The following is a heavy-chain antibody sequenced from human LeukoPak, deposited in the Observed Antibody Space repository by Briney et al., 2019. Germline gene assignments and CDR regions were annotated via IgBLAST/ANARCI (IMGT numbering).Heavy chain of an antibody. Sequence: KPSETLSLTCTVSGGSISSYYWSWVRQPPGKGREWIGYIYATGSTNYNPSLKSRVTISVDTSKNQFSLNLRSVTAADTAVYYCARHGSVRSPLGPWGQGTLVTVSS. CDR3: ARHGSVRSPLGP. V-gene: IGHV4-4*09. CDR2: IYATGST. CDR1: GGSISSYY. J-gene: IGHJ5*02. D-gene: IGHD2-8*01.